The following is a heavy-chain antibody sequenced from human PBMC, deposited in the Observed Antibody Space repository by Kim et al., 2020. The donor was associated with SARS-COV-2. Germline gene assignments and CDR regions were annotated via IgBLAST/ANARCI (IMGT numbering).Heavy chain of an antibody. D-gene: IGHD1-20*01. J-gene: IGHJ6*02. CDR2: IYYSGST. CDR3: ARDLGYNWNYYYYYGMDV. CDR1: GGSISSYY. V-gene: IGHV4-59*01. Sequence: SETLSLTCTVSGGSISSYYWSWIRQPPGKGLEWIGYIYYSGSTNYNPSLKSLVTISVDTSKNQFSLKLSSVTAADTAVYYCARDLGYNWNYYYYYGMDVWGQGTTVTVSS.